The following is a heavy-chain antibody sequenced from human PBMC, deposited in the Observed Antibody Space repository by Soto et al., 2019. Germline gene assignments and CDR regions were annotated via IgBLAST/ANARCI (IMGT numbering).Heavy chain of an antibody. CDR2: IYPDNSDT. V-gene: IGHV5-51*01. Sequence: GESLKISCKGSGYTFISSWIGWVRQMPGKGLEWMGIIYPDNSDTRYSPSFQGQVIMSVDKSIRTAYLQWRSLKASDTAMYYCVRHDSTGCYPYWGQGTLVTVSS. CDR1: GYTFISSW. J-gene: IGHJ4*02. CDR3: VRHDSTGCYPY. D-gene: IGHD3-22*01.